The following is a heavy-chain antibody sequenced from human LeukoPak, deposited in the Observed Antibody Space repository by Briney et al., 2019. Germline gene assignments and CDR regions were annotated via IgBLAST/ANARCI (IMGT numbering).Heavy chain of an antibody. CDR3: ASPPYDFWSGYSGY. Sequence: PSETLSLTCTVSGGSISSYYWSWIRQPPGKGLEWIGYIYYSGSTNYNPSLKSRVTISVDTSKNQFSLKLTSVTAADTAVYFCASPPYDFWSGYSGYWGQGTLVTVSS. D-gene: IGHD3-3*01. CDR1: GGSISSYY. J-gene: IGHJ4*02. CDR2: IYYSGST. V-gene: IGHV4-59*12.